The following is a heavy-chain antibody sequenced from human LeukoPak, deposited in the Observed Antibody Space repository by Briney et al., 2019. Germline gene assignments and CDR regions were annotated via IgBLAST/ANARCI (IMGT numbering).Heavy chain of an antibody. CDR3: AMIQQHYYYYYMDV. CDR1: GYTFTSYY. CDR2: INPSGGST. D-gene: IGHD6-13*01. Sequence: ASVKVSCKASGYTFTSYYMHWVRQAPGQGLECMGIINPSGGSTSYAQKFQGRVTMTEDTSTDTAYMELSSLRSEDTAVYYCAMIQQHYYYYYMDVWGKGTTVTVSS. V-gene: IGHV1-46*01. J-gene: IGHJ6*03.